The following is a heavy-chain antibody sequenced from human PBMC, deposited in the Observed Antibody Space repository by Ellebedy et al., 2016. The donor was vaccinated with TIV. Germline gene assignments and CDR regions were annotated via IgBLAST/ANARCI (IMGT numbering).Heavy chain of an antibody. D-gene: IGHD3-10*01. Sequence: GESLKISCVASGFTFRSFGMHWVRQAPGEGLEWVALISYHGGNTYYPDSVKGRFTISRDNSKNTLYLQMNSLRAEDTAVYYCAKDLDGSGSYPPLYYYGMDVWGQGTTVTVSS. J-gene: IGHJ6*02. CDR3: AKDLDGSGSYPPLYYYGMDV. CDR1: GFTFRSFG. CDR2: ISYHGGNT. V-gene: IGHV3-30*18.